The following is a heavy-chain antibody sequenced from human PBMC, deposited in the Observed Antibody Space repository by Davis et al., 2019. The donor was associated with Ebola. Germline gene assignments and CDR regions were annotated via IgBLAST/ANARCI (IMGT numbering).Heavy chain of an antibody. CDR1: GFTFSNFG. V-gene: IGHV3-30*02. CDR3: ARDPLGYTDDNDS. D-gene: IGHD2-2*02. CDR2: IRFDARDS. Sequence: PGGSLRLSCAVSGFTFSNFGMHWVRQAPGKGLEWVAFIRFDARDSYYIDSVQDRFTISRDNSKNTMYLQMNSLRNEDTAVYYCARDPLGYTDDNDSWGQGTLVIVSS. J-gene: IGHJ4*02.